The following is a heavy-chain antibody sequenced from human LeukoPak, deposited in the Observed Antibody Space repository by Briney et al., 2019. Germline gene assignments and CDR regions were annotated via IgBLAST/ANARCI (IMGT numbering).Heavy chain of an antibody. Sequence: PSETLSLTCAVYGGSFSGYYWSWIRQPPGKGLEWIGEINHSGSTNYNPSLKSRVTISVDTSKNQFSLKLSSVTAADTAVYYCAGGRSGYLYTYYYYGMDVWGQGTTVTVSS. J-gene: IGHJ6*02. V-gene: IGHV4-34*01. D-gene: IGHD3-3*01. CDR3: AGGRSGYLYTYYYYGMDV. CDR2: INHSGST. CDR1: GGSFSGYY.